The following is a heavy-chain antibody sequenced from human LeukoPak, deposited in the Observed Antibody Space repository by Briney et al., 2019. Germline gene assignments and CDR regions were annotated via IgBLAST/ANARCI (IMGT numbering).Heavy chain of an antibody. J-gene: IGHJ3*02. Sequence: GGSLRLSCAASGFTFSSYSMNWVRQAPGKGLEWVSYISSSSSTIYYADSVKGRSTISRDNAKNSLYLQMNSLRAEDTAVYYCARSGVATIIDAFDIWGQGTMVTVSS. CDR3: ARSGVATIIDAFDI. CDR1: GFTFSSYS. D-gene: IGHD5-12*01. CDR2: ISSSSSTI. V-gene: IGHV3-48*01.